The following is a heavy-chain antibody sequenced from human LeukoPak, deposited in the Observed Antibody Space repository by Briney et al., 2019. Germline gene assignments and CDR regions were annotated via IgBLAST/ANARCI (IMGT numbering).Heavy chain of an antibody. CDR1: GYTLTELF. V-gene: IGHV1-24*01. J-gene: IGHJ6*04. CDR3: ATDRRVRGVMSHYGMDV. CDR2: FDPEDGET. Sequence: GASVKVCCKVSGYTLTELFMHWVGQAPGKGLEWMGGFDPEDGETIYAQKFQGRVTMTEDTSTDTAYMELSSLRSEDTAVYYCATDRRVRGVMSHYGMDVWGKGTTVTVSS. D-gene: IGHD3-10*01.